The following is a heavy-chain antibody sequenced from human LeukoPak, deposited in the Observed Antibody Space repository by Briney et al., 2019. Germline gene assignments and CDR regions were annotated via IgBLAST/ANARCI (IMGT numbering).Heavy chain of an antibody. CDR2: INAGNGNT. CDR1: GYTFTSYA. CDR3: ARGEYQLLWGFDY. J-gene: IGHJ4*02. D-gene: IGHD2-2*01. Sequence: ASVQVSFQASGYTFTSYAMDWVRQASGQRPEWMGWINAGNGNTKYSQKFQGRVTITRDTSASTAYMELSSLRSEDTAVYYCARGEYQLLWGFDYWGEGTLVTVSS. V-gene: IGHV1-3*01.